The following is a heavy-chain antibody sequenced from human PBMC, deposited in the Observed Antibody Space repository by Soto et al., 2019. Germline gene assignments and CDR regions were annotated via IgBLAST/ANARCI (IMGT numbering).Heavy chain of an antibody. V-gene: IGHV1-18*01. CDR3: ARGLGGPGPRITIFGVVMADAFDI. CDR2: ISAYNGNT. Sequence: ASVKVSCKASGYTFTSYGISWVRQAPGQGLEWMGWISAYNGNTNYAQKLQGRVTMTTDTSTSTAYMELRSLRSDDTAVYYCARGLGGPGPRITIFGVVMADAFDIWGQGTMVTVSS. D-gene: IGHD3-3*01. CDR1: GYTFTSYG. J-gene: IGHJ3*02.